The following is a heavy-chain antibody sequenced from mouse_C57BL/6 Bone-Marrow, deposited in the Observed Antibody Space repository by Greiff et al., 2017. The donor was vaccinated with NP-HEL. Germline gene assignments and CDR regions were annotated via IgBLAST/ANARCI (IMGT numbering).Heavy chain of an antibody. D-gene: IGHD1-1*01. Sequence: VQLQQSGPELVKPGASVKISCKASGYTFTDYYMNWVKQSHGKSLEWIGDINPNNGGTSYNQKFKGKATLTVDKSSSTAYMELRSLTSEDSAVYYCARWDGSSYGYYFDYWGQGTTLTVSS. J-gene: IGHJ2*01. CDR3: ARWDGSSYGYYFDY. V-gene: IGHV1-26*01. CDR1: GYTFTDYY. CDR2: INPNNGGT.